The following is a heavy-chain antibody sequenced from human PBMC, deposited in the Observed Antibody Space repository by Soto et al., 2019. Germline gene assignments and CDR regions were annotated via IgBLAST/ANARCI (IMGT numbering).Heavy chain of an antibody. CDR2: VIPLFNTP. J-gene: IGHJ6*02. D-gene: IGHD1-26*01. CDR3: GLASKWELLVYFYGMDV. CDR1: GGTFNTFA. V-gene: IGHV1-69*01. Sequence: QVQLVQSGAEVKKPGSSAKVSCKASGGTFNTFAFTWVRQAPGQGFEWMGGVIPLFNTPDYAQKFQGRVTITADESTSTVYLELSGLSSDDTAVYFCGLASKWELLVYFYGMDVWGQGTTVIVSS.